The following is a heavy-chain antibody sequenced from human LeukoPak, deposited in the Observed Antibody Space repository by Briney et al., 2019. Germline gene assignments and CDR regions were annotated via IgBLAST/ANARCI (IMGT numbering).Heavy chain of an antibody. CDR2: IYYSGST. CDR1: GGSISSYY. CDR3: ARVGYYYDSSGSDAFDI. J-gene: IGHJ3*02. D-gene: IGHD3-22*01. Sequence: ASETLSLTCTVSGGSISSYYWSWIRQPPGKGLEWIGYIYYSGSTNYNPSLKSRVTISVDTSKNQLSLKLSSVTAADTAVYYCARVGYYYDSSGSDAFDIWGQGTMVTVSS. V-gene: IGHV4-59*01.